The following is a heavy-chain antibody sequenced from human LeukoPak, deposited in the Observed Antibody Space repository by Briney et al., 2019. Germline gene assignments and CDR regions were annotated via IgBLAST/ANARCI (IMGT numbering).Heavy chain of an antibody. D-gene: IGHD1-26*01. CDR3: AKDTYTGNFYGYFDH. CDR2: ISGSGGST. Sequence: GGTLRLSCAASGFTFSSYGMSWVRQAPGKGLEWVSAISGSGGSTYYADSVKGRFTISRDNSKNTLFLQMNSLRGEDTAVYYCAKDTYTGNFYGYFDHWGQGTQVTVSS. V-gene: IGHV3-23*01. CDR1: GFTFSSYG. J-gene: IGHJ4*02.